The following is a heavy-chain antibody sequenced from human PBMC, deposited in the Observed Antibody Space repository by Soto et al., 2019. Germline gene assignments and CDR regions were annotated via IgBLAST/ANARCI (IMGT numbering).Heavy chain of an antibody. J-gene: IGHJ5*02. V-gene: IGHV1-3*01. Sequence: ASVKVSCKASGYTFTNYAMHWVRQAPGQRLEWMGWINAGNGNTKYSQKFQGRVTITRDTSASTAYMELSSLRSEDTAVYYCARGRPDIVVVVVALNWFDPWGQGTLVTVSS. CDR2: INAGNGNT. CDR1: GYTFTNYA. CDR3: ARGRPDIVVVVVALNWFDP. D-gene: IGHD2-15*01.